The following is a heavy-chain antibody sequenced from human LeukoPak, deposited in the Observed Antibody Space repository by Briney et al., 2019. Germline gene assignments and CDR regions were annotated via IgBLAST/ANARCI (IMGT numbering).Heavy chain of an antibody. CDR2: MSSGSSYM. Sequence: GGSLRLSCATSEFTFSSYSMYWVRQAPGKGLEWVSFMSSGSSYMYYADSVKGRFTISRDNAKNLLYLQMNSLRAEDTAVYYCARELEAVAGRDYYYYMDVWGKGTTVTVSS. CDR1: EFTFSSYS. V-gene: IGHV3-21*01. D-gene: IGHD6-19*01. J-gene: IGHJ6*03. CDR3: ARELEAVAGRDYYYYMDV.